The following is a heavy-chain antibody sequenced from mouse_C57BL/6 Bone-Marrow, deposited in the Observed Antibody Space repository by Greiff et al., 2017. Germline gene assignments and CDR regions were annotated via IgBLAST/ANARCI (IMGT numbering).Heavy chain of an antibody. Sequence: VHLVESGPGLVQPSQSLSITCTVSGFSLTSYGVHWVRQSPGKGLEWLGVIWSGGSTDYNAAFISRLSISKDNSKSHVFFKMNSLQADDTAIYYCARLYLPAYWGQGTLVTVSA. J-gene: IGHJ3*01. V-gene: IGHV2-2*01. CDR1: GFSLTSYG. D-gene: IGHD5-1-1*01. CDR3: ARLYLPAY. CDR2: IWSGGST.